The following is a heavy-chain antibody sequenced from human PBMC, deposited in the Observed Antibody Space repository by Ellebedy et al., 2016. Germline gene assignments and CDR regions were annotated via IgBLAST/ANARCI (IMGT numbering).Heavy chain of an antibody. J-gene: IGHJ4*02. D-gene: IGHD1-1*01. CDR1: GGSFSGYY. CDR3: ARGGDLDRGFDY. V-gene: IGHV4-34*01. CDR2: INHSGST. Sequence: GSLRLXXAVYGGSFSGYYWSWIRQPPGKGLEWIGEINHSGSTNYNPSLKSRVTISVDTSKNQFSLKLSSVTAADTAVYYCARGGDLDRGFDYWGQGTLVTVSS.